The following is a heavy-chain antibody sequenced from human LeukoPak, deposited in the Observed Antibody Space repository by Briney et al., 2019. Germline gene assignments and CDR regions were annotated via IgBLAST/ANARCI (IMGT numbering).Heavy chain of an antibody. CDR3: ASLGDYYGSSGYYAGNDY. Sequence: GGSLRLSCAASGFTFSSYEMNWVRQAPGKGLEGVSYISSSGSTIYYADSVKGRFTISRDNAKNSLYLQMNSLRAEDTAVYYCASLGDYYGSSGYYAGNDYWGQGTLVTVSS. CDR2: ISSSGSTI. D-gene: IGHD3-22*01. J-gene: IGHJ4*02. CDR1: GFTFSSYE. V-gene: IGHV3-48*03.